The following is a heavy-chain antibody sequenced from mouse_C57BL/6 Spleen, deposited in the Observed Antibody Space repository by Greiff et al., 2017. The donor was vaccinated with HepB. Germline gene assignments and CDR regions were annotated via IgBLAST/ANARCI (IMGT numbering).Heavy chain of an antibody. CDR1: GYTFTGYW. Sequence: QVQLKQSGAELMKPGASVKLSCKATGYTFTGYWIEWVKQRPGNGLEWIGEILPGSGNTNYNEKFKGKATFTADKSSNTAYMQLSSLTTEDSAIYYCASADYGSSYGYFDVWGTAPTVTVSS. V-gene: IGHV1-9*01. D-gene: IGHD1-1*01. CDR2: ILPGSGNT. J-gene: IGHJ1*03. CDR3: ASADYGSSYGYFDV.